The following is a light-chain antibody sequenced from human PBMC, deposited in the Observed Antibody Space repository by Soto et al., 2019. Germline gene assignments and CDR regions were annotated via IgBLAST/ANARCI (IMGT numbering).Light chain of an antibody. CDR1: QSVSRN. V-gene: IGKV3-15*01. CDR3: QQYNNWPPWT. CDR2: GAS. Sequence: EIVMTQSPATLSVSPGETATLSCRASQSVSRNLAWYQQHPGQAPRLLIYGASTRATGIPARFSGSGSGTEFTLTISSLQSEDFAVYYCQQYNNWPPWTFGQGTKVEIK. J-gene: IGKJ1*01.